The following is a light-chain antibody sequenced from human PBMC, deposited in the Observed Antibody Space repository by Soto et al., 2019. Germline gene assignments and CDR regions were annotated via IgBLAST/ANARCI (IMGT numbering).Light chain of an antibody. CDR3: QQYYNTPLT. J-gene: IGKJ4*01. CDR2: WAS. V-gene: IGKV4-1*01. Sequence: DIVMTQAPDSLAVYLGESVTINFKSIQIYLYSSNNRHYVAWFKQKPGQPPKLRSDWASTRESGVPDRGSGSGSCTDCTLTSSGLQAEDVAVYYCQQYYNTPLTFGGGTKLDI. CDR1: QIYLYSSNNRHY.